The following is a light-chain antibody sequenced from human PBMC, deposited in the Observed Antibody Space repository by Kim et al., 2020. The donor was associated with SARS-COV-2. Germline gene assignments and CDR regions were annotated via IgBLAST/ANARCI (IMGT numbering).Light chain of an antibody. CDR2: VAS. V-gene: IGKV3-20*01. CDR3: QQYGSSQT. CDR1: QSVSSSY. J-gene: IGKJ1*01. Sequence: EIVLTQSPGTLSLSPGERATLSCRASQSVSSSYLAWYQQKPGQAPRLLIYVASSRATGIPDRFSGSGSGTDFTLTISRLEPEDFAVYYCQQYGSSQTFGQGTKVDIK.